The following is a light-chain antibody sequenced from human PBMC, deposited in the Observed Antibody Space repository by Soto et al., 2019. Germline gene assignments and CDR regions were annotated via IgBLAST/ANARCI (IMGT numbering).Light chain of an antibody. CDR1: LDISNY. J-gene: IGKJ3*01. CDR3: QQYDDLPPFA. V-gene: IGKV1-33*01. CDR2: DAS. Sequence: DIQMTQSPSPLSASVGDTVTITCQASLDISNYLNWYQQKPGKAPQLLIYDASNLETGVPSRFSGSGSGTDFSLTISSLQPEDFATYYCQQYDDLPPFAFGPGTKVDVK.